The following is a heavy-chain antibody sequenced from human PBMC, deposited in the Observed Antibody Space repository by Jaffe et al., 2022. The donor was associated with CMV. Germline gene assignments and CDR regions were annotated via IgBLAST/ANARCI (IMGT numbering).Heavy chain of an antibody. CDR1: GYTFTGYY. CDR3: ARGLCSGGSCDRRIMSYYYYYMDV. D-gene: IGHD2-15*01. J-gene: IGHJ6*03. Sequence: QVQLVQSGAEVKKPGASVKVSCKASGYTFTGYYMHWVRQAPGQGLEWMGWINPNSGGTNYAQKFQGWVTMTRDTSISTAYMELSRLRSDDTAVYYCARGLCSGGSCDRRIMSYYYYYMDVWGKGTTVTVSS. V-gene: IGHV1-2*04. CDR2: INPNSGGT.